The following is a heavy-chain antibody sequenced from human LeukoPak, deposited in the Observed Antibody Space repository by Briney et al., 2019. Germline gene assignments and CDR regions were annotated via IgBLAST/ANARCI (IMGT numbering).Heavy chain of an antibody. CDR3: ALTPSVDSSSWFYFAY. CDR1: GFSLSTSEEG. CDR2: IYWNGDT. V-gene: IGHV2-5*01. D-gene: IGHD6-13*01. Sequence: KESGPTLVKPTQTLTLTCTFSGFSLSTSEEGVGWIRQPPGKALEWLAVIYWNGDTRYSPTLKSRLTITKDTSKEQVVLTMTNMDPVDTATYYCALTPSVDSSSWFYFAYWGQGTLVTVSS. J-gene: IGHJ4*02.